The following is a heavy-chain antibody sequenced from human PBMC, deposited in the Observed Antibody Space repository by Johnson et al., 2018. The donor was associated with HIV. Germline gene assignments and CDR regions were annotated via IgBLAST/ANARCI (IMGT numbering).Heavy chain of an antibody. J-gene: IGHJ3*02. D-gene: IGHD3-22*01. V-gene: IGHV3-30*04. CDR3: VRDIAFYDSGSAISDAFDI. CDR1: GFIFSSYA. CDR2: ISYGGRNK. Sequence: QVQLVESGGGVVQPGRSLRLSCAASGFIFSSYAMHWVRQRPGKGLEWMAVISYGGRNKDYAASLEGRFTISRDNSKNTLFLQVNSLRAEDTAMHYCVRDIAFYDSGSAISDAFDIWGQGTMVTVSS.